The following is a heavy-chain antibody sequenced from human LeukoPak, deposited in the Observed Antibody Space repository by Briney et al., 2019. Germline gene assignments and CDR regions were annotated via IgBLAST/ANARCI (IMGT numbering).Heavy chain of an antibody. CDR3: ARGGDYVGDWFDP. CDR1: GGSISSYY. Sequence: SETLSLTCTVSGGSISSYYWSWIRQPPGKGLEWIGYIYYSGSTNYNPSLKSRVTISVDTSKNQFSLKLSSVTAADTAVYYCARGGDYVGDWFDPWGQGTLVTVSS. J-gene: IGHJ5*02. D-gene: IGHD4-17*01. V-gene: IGHV4-59*01. CDR2: IYYSGST.